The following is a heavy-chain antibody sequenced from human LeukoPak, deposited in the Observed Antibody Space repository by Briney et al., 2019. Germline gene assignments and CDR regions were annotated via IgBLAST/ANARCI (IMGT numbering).Heavy chain of an antibody. CDR3: ASIPTNGGNAFDI. V-gene: IGHV4-34*01. Sequence: KTSETLSLTCAVYGGSFSYYYWNWIRQPPGKGLEWIGEIYHSGRTYYNPALKSRVTMSVDMSKNQFSLRLTSVTAADTAVYYCASIPTNGGNAFDIWGQGTVVTVSS. CDR1: GGSFSYYY. D-gene: IGHD1-1*01. J-gene: IGHJ3*02. CDR2: IYHSGRT.